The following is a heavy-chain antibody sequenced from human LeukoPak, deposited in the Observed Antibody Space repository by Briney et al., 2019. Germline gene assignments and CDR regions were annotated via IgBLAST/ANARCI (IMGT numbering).Heavy chain of an antibody. CDR3: ARGRYYGSGSPTNY. V-gene: IGHV4-39*07. J-gene: IGHJ4*02. Sequence: SETLSLTCTVSGDSINNNNYYWSWIRQPPGKGLEWIGEINHSGSTNYNPSLKSRVTISVDTSKNQFSLKLSSVTAADTAVYYCARGRYYGSGSPTNYWGQGTLVTVSS. D-gene: IGHD3-10*01. CDR2: INHSGST. CDR1: GDSINNNNYY.